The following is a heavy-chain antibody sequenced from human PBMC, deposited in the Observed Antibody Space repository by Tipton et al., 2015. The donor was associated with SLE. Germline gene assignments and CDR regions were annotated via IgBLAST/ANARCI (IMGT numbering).Heavy chain of an antibody. J-gene: IGHJ4*02. Sequence: TLSLTCTVSGASISSGPSCWNWIRPRPGRGLEWIGYIHHSGTTYYNPSLKSRVTISRDTSKNQFSLKINSMTAADTAVYYCARGERKVRLSDYWGQGTLVTVSS. CDR2: IHHSGTT. V-gene: IGHV4-31*03. CDR3: ARGERKVRLSDY. CDR1: GASISSGPSC. D-gene: IGHD1-14*01.